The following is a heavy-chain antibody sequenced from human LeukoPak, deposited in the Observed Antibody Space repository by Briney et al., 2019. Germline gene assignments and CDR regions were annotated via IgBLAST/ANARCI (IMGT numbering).Heavy chain of an antibody. D-gene: IGHD3-22*01. V-gene: IGHV4-39*07. CDR1: GGSITKNGYY. CDR3: ARATYYDSSGYSLPYAFDI. CDR2: MHYSGST. J-gene: IGHJ3*02. Sequence: SETLSLTCSVSGGSITKNGYYWGWIRQSPETGLEWIVSMHYSGSTYYNPSLNSRVTISVDTSKNQFSLKLTSVTAADTAVYYCARATYYDSSGYSLPYAFDIWGQGTMVTVSS.